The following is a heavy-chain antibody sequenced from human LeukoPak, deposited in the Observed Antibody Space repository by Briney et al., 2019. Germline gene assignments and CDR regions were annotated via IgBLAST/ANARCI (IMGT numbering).Heavy chain of an antibody. CDR1: GFTFNTFN. V-gene: IGHV3-21*01. Sequence: GRSLRLSCAASGFTFNTFNMNCVRHAPGKGLEWVSSITSGGDYIYYADSVKGRFTTSRDNAKNSLSLQLNSLRVEDTAVYYCARGHYDVLAASYKWTPDYWGQGTLVTVSS. CDR2: ITSGGDYI. J-gene: IGHJ4*02. D-gene: IGHD3-9*01. CDR3: ARGHYDVLAASYKWTPDY.